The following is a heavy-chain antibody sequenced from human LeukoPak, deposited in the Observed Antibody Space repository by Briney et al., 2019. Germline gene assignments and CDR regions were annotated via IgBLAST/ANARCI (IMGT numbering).Heavy chain of an antibody. CDR1: GESFTNFY. CDR2: IKHSGTT. D-gene: IGHD6-6*01. CDR3: ARVVAARPDSRLEGVRFDY. V-gene: IGHV4-34*01. J-gene: IGHJ4*02. Sequence: SETLSLTCAVFGESFTNFYWTWIRQSPSNGLEWIGEIKHSGTTNYNPSFKSRVTISLDTSKTQFSLKLSSVTAADTAVYYCARVVAARPDSRLEGVRFDYWGQGTLVTVSS.